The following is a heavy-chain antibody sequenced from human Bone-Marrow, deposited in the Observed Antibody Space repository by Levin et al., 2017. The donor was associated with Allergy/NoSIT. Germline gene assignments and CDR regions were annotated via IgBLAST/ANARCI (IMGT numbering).Heavy chain of an antibody. V-gene: IGHV1-18*01. CDR1: GYTFTSSG. CDR3: ARDDFSSFDIVVVPTAFDY. D-gene: IGHD2-2*01. J-gene: IGHJ4*02. CDR2: ISAYNGNT. Sequence: GASVKVSCKASGYTFTSSGISWVRQAPGQGLEWMGYISAYNGNTNYAQKIQGRVTMTTDTSTSTAYMELRSLTSDDTAVYYCARDDFSSFDIVVVPTAFDYWGQGTLVTVSS.